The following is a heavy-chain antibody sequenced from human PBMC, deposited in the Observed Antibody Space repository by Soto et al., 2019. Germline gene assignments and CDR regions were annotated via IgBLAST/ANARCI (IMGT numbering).Heavy chain of an antibody. CDR2: INSDGSST. D-gene: IGHD3-3*02. J-gene: IGHJ4*02. Sequence: PVGSLRLSCAASGFTFSSYWMHWVRQAPGKGLVWVSRINSDGSSTSYADSVKGRFTISRDNAKNTLYLQMNSLRAEDTAVYYCARDVAWLNTFDYWGQGTLVTVSS. CDR3: ARDVAWLNTFDY. V-gene: IGHV3-74*01. CDR1: GFTFSSYW.